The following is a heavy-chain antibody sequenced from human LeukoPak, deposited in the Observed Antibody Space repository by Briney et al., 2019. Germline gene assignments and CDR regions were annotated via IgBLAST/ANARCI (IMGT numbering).Heavy chain of an antibody. CDR1: GFTFSSYW. CDR2: INSDGSAK. J-gene: IGHJ6*02. CDR3: ARGTISGDSGTDMDV. Sequence: GGSLRLSCAASGFTFSSYWIHWVRQGPGKGLVWVSRINSDGSAKTYADSVKGRFTISRDNAKSTLYLQMNSLRAEDTAVYYCARGTISGDSGTDMDVWGQGTTVTVSS. V-gene: IGHV3-74*01. D-gene: IGHD4-17*01.